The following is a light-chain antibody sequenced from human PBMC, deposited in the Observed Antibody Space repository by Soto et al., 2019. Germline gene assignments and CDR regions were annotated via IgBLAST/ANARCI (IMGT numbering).Light chain of an antibody. Sequence: DIQMTQSPSSLSASVGDRVTITCRASQSISNYVNWYQQKPGKAPKVLVYAASSLQGEVPSRFSGRGSGTDFTLTIGSLQPEDFATYYCQQSYSIPYTFGQGTKLEIK. CDR1: QSISNY. V-gene: IGKV1-39*01. CDR2: AAS. CDR3: QQSYSIPYT. J-gene: IGKJ2*01.